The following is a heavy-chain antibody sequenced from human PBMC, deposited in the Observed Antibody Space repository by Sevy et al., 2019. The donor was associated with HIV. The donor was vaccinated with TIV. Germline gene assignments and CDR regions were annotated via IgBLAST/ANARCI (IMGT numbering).Heavy chain of an antibody. J-gene: IGHJ6*02. CDR2: IWYDGSNK. V-gene: IGHV3-33*01. D-gene: IGHD2-2*01. CDR3: ARAPRYCSSTSCYVRGGMDV. CDR1: GFTFSSYG. Sequence: GGSLRLSCAASGFTFSSYGMHWVRQAPGKGLEWVAVIWYDGSNKYYADSVKGRFTISRDNSKNTLYLKMNSLRAEDTAVYYCARAPRYCSSTSCYVRGGMDVWGQGTTVTVSS.